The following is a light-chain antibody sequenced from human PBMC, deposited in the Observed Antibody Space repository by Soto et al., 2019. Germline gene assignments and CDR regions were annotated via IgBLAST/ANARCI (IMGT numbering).Light chain of an antibody. CDR2: QAS. Sequence: DIHMTQSPSTLSGSVGYRFTITCRASQTISSWLAWYQQKPGKAPKLLIYQASTLKSGVPSRFRGSGSGTDFTLTISSLQPEDFETYYCQQANSSPLTFGGGTKVDI. V-gene: IGKV1-5*03. CDR3: QQANSSPLT. CDR1: QTISSW. J-gene: IGKJ4*01.